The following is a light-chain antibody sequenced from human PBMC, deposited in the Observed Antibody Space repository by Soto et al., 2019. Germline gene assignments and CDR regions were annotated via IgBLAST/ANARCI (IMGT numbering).Light chain of an antibody. CDR1: QSVSRNS. CDR3: QQYGTSPPT. CDR2: GAS. V-gene: IGKV3-20*01. J-gene: IGKJ3*01. Sequence: EIVLTQSPGTLSLPPGERATLSCRASQSVSRNSLAWYQQQPGQAPRLLIYGASSRATDIPDRSSGSGSGTDFTLIVSRLEPEDFAVYFCQQYGTSPPTFGPGTKVDIK.